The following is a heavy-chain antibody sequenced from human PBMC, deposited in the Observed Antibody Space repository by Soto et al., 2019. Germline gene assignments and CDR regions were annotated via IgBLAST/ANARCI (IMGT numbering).Heavy chain of an antibody. Sequence: QLQLQESGSGLVKPSQTLSLTCTVSGGSITSGGYSWTWIRQSPGKGLEWIGYTYQSGSAYYNPSLKSRVHISVDRSQNQFSLNLTSVTAADTAVYYCARDYYGMDVWGQGTTVTVSS. V-gene: IGHV4-30-2*06. CDR3: ARDYYGMDV. CDR2: TYQSGSA. CDR1: GGSITSGGYS. J-gene: IGHJ6*02.